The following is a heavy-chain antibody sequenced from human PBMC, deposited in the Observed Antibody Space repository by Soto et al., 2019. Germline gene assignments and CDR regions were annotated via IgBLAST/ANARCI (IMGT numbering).Heavy chain of an antibody. CDR3: AKDRRAGGNYGFYSDF. J-gene: IGHJ4*02. CDR2: SSATGAGT. CDR1: GFTFSSYG. Sequence: EVQLLESGGGLVQPGGSLRLSCAASGFTFSSYGMTWVRQAPGRGLEWVSFSSATGAGTYYADSVKGPFTISRDNAKNTLYLQTTSLRADDTAVYYCAKDRRAGGNYGFYSDFWGQGALVIVSS. V-gene: IGHV3-23*01. D-gene: IGHD1-7*01.